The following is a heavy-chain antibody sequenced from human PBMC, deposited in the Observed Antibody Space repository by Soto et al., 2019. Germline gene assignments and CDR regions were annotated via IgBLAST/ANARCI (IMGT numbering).Heavy chain of an antibody. CDR3: AKDRSYYGSGSPLDY. Sequence: EVQLLESGGGLVQPGGSLRLSCAASGFTFSSYAMSWVRQAPGKGLEWVSSISGSGGSTYYADSVKGRFTISRANSKNTLYLQMNSLRAEDTAVYYCAKDRSYYGSGSPLDYWGQGTLVTVSS. V-gene: IGHV3-23*01. J-gene: IGHJ4*02. CDR2: ISGSGGST. CDR1: GFTFSSYA. D-gene: IGHD3-10*01.